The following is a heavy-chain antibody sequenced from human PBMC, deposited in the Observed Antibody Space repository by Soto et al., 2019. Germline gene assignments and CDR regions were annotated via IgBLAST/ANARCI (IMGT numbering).Heavy chain of an antibody. J-gene: IGHJ5*02. CDR3: ARGRRANFAP. V-gene: IGHV1-8*01. CDR2: MNPNSGNT. CDR1: GYTFSSDA. D-gene: IGHD6-25*01. Sequence: QVQLVQSGAELRKPGASGTVSCKASGYTFSSDAIMWVRQAKGQGLEWMGWMNPNSGNTGFAERFQGRVTLTRDTYISTAYMEMSNLRPEDTAVYYCARGRRANFAPWGQGTLVTVSS.